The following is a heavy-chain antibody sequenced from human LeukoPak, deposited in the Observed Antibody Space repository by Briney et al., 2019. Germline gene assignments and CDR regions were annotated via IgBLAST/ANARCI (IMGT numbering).Heavy chain of an antibody. CDR1: GFTFSSYA. CDR3: AREPLGDGRLYCSGGSCYSGLGDY. Sequence: GGSLRLSCAASGFTFSSYAMHWVRQAPGKGLEYVSAISSNGGSTYYANSVKGRFTISKDNSKNTLYLQMGSLRAEDMAVYYCAREPLGDGRLYCSGGSCYSGLGDYWGQGTLVTVSS. J-gene: IGHJ4*02. V-gene: IGHV3-64*01. D-gene: IGHD2-15*01. CDR2: ISSNGGST.